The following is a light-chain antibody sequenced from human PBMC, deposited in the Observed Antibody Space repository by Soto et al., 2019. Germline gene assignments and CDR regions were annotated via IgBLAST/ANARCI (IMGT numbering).Light chain of an antibody. Sequence: IGLTQSPGTLFLSPGERATLSCRASQSVSNNYLAWYQQKPGQAPRLLIYGASNRAAGIPDRFSGSGSGTDFTLTISRLEPEDFAVYYCQQYGSSGTFGQGTKVDIK. CDR1: QSVSNNY. V-gene: IGKV3-20*01. J-gene: IGKJ1*01. CDR2: GAS. CDR3: QQYGSSGT.